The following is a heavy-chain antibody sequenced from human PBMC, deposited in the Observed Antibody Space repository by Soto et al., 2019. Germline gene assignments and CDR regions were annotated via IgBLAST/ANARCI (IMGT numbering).Heavy chain of an antibody. CDR2: MNPNSGET. CDR1: GYTFTSSD. V-gene: IGHV1-8*02. Sequence: GASVKVSCKASGYTFTSSDINWVRQAAGQGLEWMAWMNPNSGETSYAQNFQGRVTLTRDTSISTACMEVSSLRSEDTAVYYCARGPTGLESYYRDVGGKGTTVTVPS. J-gene: IGHJ6*03. CDR3: ARGPTGLESYYRDV.